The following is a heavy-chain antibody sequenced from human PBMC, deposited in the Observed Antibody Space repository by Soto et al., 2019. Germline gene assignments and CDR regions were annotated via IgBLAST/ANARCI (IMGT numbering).Heavy chain of an antibody. J-gene: IGHJ1*01. CDR2: INAGNGDT. V-gene: IGHV1-3*01. CDR1: GDTFSHYA. D-gene: IGHD3-22*01. Sequence: VKVSCKASGDTFSHYALHWVRQAPGQRPEWMGWINAGNGDTRFSQTFQGRLTLTRDTSATTAYMELGSLTSEDTAVYYCATTCDSSTYYSPACTEYFHHWGQGTLVTVS. CDR3: ATTCDSSTYYSPACTEYFHH.